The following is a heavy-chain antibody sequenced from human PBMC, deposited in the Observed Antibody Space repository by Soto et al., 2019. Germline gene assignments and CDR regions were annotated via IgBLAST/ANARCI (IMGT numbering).Heavy chain of an antibody. Sequence: QVQLVQSGAEVKKPGASVKISCKASGYTFTGYYIYWVRQAPGQGLEFMGAINSGGGNTDYAQRFQGTVTVTRDTSTSTVYMELTSLRFDDTAVYYCAGGNCAGDCYFDYCGQGTLVTVSS. CDR3: AGGNCAGDCYFDY. CDR1: GYTFTGYY. D-gene: IGHD2-21*02. V-gene: IGHV1-46*01. CDR2: INSGGGNT. J-gene: IGHJ4*02.